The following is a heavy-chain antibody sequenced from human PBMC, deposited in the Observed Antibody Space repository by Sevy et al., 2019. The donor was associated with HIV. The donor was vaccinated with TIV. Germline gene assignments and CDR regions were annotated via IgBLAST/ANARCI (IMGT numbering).Heavy chain of an antibody. V-gene: IGHV3-53*01. Sequence: GGSLRLSCAASGFTVSSNYMSWVHQAPGKGLEWVSVIYSGGSTYYADSVKGRFTISRDNSKNTLYLQMNSLRAEDTAVYYCARVLAVAGYYFDYWGQGTLVTVSS. D-gene: IGHD6-19*01. CDR2: IYSGGST. J-gene: IGHJ4*02. CDR3: ARVLAVAGYYFDY. CDR1: GFTVSSNY.